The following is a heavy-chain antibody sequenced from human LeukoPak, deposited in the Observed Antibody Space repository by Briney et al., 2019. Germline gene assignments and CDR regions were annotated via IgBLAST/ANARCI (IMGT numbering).Heavy chain of an antibody. CDR2: IYYSGST. J-gene: IGHJ4*02. V-gene: IGHV4-31*03. CDR3: ASYSNYWTYCFDY. CDR1: GGSISSGGYY. Sequence: PSETLSLTCTVSGGSISSGGYYWSWIRQHPGKGLEWIGYIYYSGSTYYNPSLKSRVTISVDTSKNQFSLKLSSVTAADTAVYYCASYSNYWTYCFDYWGQGTLVTVSS. D-gene: IGHD4-11*01.